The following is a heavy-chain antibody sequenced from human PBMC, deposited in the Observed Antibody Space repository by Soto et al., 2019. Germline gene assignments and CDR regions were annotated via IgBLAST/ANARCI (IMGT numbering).Heavy chain of an antibody. CDR3: ARTYGDYS. J-gene: IGHJ4*02. CDR2: IGHSGST. D-gene: IGHD4-17*01. V-gene: IGHV4-34*08. CDR1: GFTFRSYS. Sequence: GSLRLSCAASGFTFRSYSMNWVRQAPGKGLEWIGEIGHSGSTNYNPSLKSRVTMSLDTSKNQFSLKLTSVTAADTAVYYCARTYGDYSWGQGTLVTVSS.